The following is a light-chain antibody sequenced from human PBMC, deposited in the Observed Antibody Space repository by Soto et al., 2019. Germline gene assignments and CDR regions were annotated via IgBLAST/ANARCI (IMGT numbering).Light chain of an antibody. V-gene: IGLV2-14*01. J-gene: IGLJ1*01. CDR2: EVS. CDR1: NSDVGGHNY. Sequence: QSVLSQPGTVSGSPGQSITISCTGTNSDVGGHNYVSWYQHHPGKAPKLMIYEVSNRPSGVSNRFSGSKSGNTASLTISGLQAGDEADYHCSSFSSTSTLYVFGTGTKVTVL. CDR3: SSFSSTSTLYV.